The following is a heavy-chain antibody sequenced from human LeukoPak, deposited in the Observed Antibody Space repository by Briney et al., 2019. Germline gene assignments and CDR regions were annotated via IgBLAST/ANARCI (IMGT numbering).Heavy chain of an antibody. J-gene: IGHJ5*01. CDR1: GFTFSSYW. V-gene: IGHV3-7*01. Sequence: PGGSLKLSCTASGFTFSSYWMNWVRQAPGKGLEWVARLKYDGSVESYADSVRGRFTISRDNAKNSLYLQMNSLRSEDTAVYYCARDFVLGQHLVALDSWGQGTLVTVSS. CDR3: ARDFVLGQHLVALDS. D-gene: IGHD2-2*01. CDR2: LKYDGSVE.